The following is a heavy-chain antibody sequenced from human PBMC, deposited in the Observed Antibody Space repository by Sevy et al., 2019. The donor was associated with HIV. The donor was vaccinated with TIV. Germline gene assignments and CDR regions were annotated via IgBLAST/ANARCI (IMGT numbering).Heavy chain of an antibody. J-gene: IGHJ4*02. D-gene: IGHD1-26*01. CDR2: IYYSGST. CDR1: GGSISSYY. CDR3: AREGKGSFDY. V-gene: IGHV4-59*01. Sequence: SETLSLTCTVSGGSISSYYWSWIRQPPGKGLEWIGYIYYSGSTNYNPSLKSRVTISVDTSKNQFSLKLCSVTAADTAVYYCAREGKGSFDYWGQGTLVTVSS.